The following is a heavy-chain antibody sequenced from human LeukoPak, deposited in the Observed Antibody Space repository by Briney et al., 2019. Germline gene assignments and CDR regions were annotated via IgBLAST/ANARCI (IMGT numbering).Heavy chain of an antibody. CDR1: GFTFSSYE. CDR2: ISWDGGST. J-gene: IGHJ4*02. D-gene: IGHD2-21*02. Sequence: GGSLRLSCAASGFTFSSYEMNWVRQAPGKGLEWVSLISWDGGSTYYADSVKGRFTISRDNSKNSLYLQMNSLRTEDTALYYCAKAWEVVVVTAMGFDYWGQGTLVTVSS. CDR3: AKAWEVVVVTAMGFDY. V-gene: IGHV3-43*01.